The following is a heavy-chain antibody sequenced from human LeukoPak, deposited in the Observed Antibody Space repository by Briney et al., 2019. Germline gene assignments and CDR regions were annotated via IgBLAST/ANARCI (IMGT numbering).Heavy chain of an antibody. V-gene: IGHV4-31*03. CDR3: TRGHTVTTGEGFDP. J-gene: IGHJ5*02. Sequence: SRTLSLTCTVSGGSISSGGYYWSWDRQHPGQGLEWVGYIYYSGTTYYNPSLKSRVTISVDTSKNQFSLKLTSVTAADTAVYYCTRGHTVTTGEGFDPWGQGTLVTVSS. D-gene: IGHD4-17*01. CDR1: GGSISSGGYY. CDR2: IYYSGTT.